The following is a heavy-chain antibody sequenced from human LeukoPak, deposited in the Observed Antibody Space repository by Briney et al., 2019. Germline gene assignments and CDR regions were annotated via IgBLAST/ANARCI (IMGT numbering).Heavy chain of an antibody. CDR2: INAGNGNT. CDR1: GYTFTSYA. D-gene: IGHD3-9*01. V-gene: IGHV1-3*01. CDR3: ARGSADILTGNAFDI. J-gene: IGHJ3*02. Sequence: GASVKVSCKAPGYTFTSYAMHWVRQAPGQRLEWMGWINAGNGNTKYSQKFQGRVTITRDTSASTAYMELSSLRSEDTAVYYCARGSADILTGNAFDIWGQGTMVTVSS.